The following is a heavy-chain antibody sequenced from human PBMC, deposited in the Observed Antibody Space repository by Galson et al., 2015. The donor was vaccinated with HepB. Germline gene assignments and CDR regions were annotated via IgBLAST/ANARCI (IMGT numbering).Heavy chain of an antibody. CDR2: IYYSGST. CDR1: GGSISSSSYY. Sequence: LSLTCTVSGGSISSSSYYWGWIRQPPGKGLEWIGSIYYSGSTYYNPSLKSRVTISVDTSKNQFSLKLSSVTAADTAVYYCARALAPDVVVITINFDYWGQGTLITVSS. J-gene: IGHJ4*02. CDR3: ARALAPDVVVITINFDY. D-gene: IGHD3-22*01. V-gene: IGHV4-39*07.